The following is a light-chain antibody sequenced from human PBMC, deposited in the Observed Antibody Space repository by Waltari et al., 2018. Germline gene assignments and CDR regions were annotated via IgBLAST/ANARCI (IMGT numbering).Light chain of an antibody. CDR3: QQYNNWPPLT. J-gene: IGKJ4*01. CDR2: GAS. CDR1: QSVSSK. V-gene: IGKV3-15*01. Sequence: EIVMTQSPATLSVSPGERAPLSCSASQSVSSKLAWYQQKPGQAPRLLIYGASTRATGIPARFSGSGSGTEFTLTISSLQSEDFAVYYCQQYNNWPPLTFGGGTKVEIK.